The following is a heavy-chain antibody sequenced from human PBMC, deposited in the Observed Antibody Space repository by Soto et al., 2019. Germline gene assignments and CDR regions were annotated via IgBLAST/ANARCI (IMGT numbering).Heavy chain of an antibody. CDR3: AKDDVGIQLWFNFDY. CDR1: GFTFSSYG. V-gene: IGHV3-30*18. J-gene: IGHJ4*02. D-gene: IGHD5-18*01. Sequence: GGSLRLSCAASGFTFSSYGMHWVRQAPGKGLEWVAVISYDGSNKYYADSVKGRFTISRDNSKNTMYLQMKSLRAEDTAVYYCAKDDVGIQLWFNFDYWGQGTLVTVSS. CDR2: ISYDGSNK.